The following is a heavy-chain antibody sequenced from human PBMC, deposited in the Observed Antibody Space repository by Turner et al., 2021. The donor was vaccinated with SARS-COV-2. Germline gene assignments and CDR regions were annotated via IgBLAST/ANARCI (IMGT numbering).Heavy chain of an antibody. CDR3: ARSWSMSNSDFDY. Sequence: QVQLVQSGAEVTKPGSSVKVSCTASGGTISSSAISWVRQAPGQGLEGRRGIIPIFGRANYAQKFEGRVTITADKSTSTAYMELSSLRSYDTAVYYCARSWSMSNSDFDYWGQGTLVTVSS. CDR2: IIPIFGRA. CDR1: GGTISSSA. J-gene: IGHJ4*02. D-gene: IGHD2-8*01. V-gene: IGHV1-69*06.